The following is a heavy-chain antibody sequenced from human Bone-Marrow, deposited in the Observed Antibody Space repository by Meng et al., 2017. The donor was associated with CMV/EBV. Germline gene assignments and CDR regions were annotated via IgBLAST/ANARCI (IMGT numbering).Heavy chain of an antibody. V-gene: IGHV1-18*01. D-gene: IGHD3-22*01. J-gene: IGHJ4*02. CDR3: ARSQPHSSGYIRFDY. Sequence: ASVKVSCKASGYTFTSYGISWVRQAPGQGLEWMGWISAYNGNTNYAQKLQGRVTMTTDTSTGTAYMELRSLRSDDTAVYYCARSQPHSSGYIRFDYWGQGTLVTVSS. CDR2: ISAYNGNT. CDR1: GYTFTSYG.